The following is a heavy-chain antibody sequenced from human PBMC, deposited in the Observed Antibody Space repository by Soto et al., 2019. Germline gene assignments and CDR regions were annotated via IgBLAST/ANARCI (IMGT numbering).Heavy chain of an antibody. V-gene: IGHV3-23*01. Sequence: EVQLLESGGGLVQPGGSLRLSCAASGFTFSSYAMSWVRQAPGKGLEWVSSITGSGGSTYYADSVKGRFTISRDNSKNTLYLQMNSLRAEDTAVYYCAKAKGIYYDRDAFDIWGQGTMVTVSS. CDR1: GFTFSSYA. D-gene: IGHD5-12*01. CDR3: AKAKGIYYDRDAFDI. CDR2: ITGSGGST. J-gene: IGHJ3*02.